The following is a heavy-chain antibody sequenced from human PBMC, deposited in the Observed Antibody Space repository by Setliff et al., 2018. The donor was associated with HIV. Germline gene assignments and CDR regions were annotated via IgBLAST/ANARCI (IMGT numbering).Heavy chain of an antibody. CDR3: ARGATLLPGYSDRWEYFYMDV. D-gene: IGHD5-12*01. CDR1: GGSFSEYY. V-gene: IGHV4-34*01. Sequence: PSETLSLTCAVYGGSFSEYYWSWIRQSPGKGLEWIGEINHSGRTHYNPPLKSRATISVDTSKNQFSLRLNSVTAADTAVYYCARGATLLPGYSDRWEYFYMDVWGKGTTVTVSS. J-gene: IGHJ6*03. CDR2: INHSGRT.